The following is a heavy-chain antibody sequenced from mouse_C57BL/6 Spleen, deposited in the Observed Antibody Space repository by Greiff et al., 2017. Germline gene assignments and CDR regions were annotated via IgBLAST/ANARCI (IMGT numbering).Heavy chain of an antibody. D-gene: IGHD2-4*01. V-gene: IGHV1-72*01. CDR2: IDPNRGDT. J-gene: IGHJ4*01. CDR3: ARSPLYDYDCAMDY. CDR1: GYTFTSYW. Sequence: QVQLQQPGAALVKPGASVKLSCKASGYTFTSYWMHWVKQRPGRGLEWIGRIDPNRGDTKYNEKFKSKATLTVDNPSSTAYMQLSSLTSEDSAVYYCARSPLYDYDCAMDYWGQGTSVTVSS.